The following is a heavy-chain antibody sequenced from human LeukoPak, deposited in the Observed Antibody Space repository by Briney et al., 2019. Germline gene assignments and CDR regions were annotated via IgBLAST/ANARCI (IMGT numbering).Heavy chain of an antibody. V-gene: IGHV1-18*01. J-gene: IGHJ4*02. D-gene: IGHD6-13*01. CDR3: ARLGIAAWIPHYFDY. CDR1: GYTFTSYG. Sequence: ASVKVSCKASGYTFTSYGISWVRQAPGQGLEWMGWISAYNGNTNYAQKRQGRVTMTTDTSTSTAYMELRSLRSDDTAVYYCARLGIAAWIPHYFDYWGQGTLVTVSS. CDR2: ISAYNGNT.